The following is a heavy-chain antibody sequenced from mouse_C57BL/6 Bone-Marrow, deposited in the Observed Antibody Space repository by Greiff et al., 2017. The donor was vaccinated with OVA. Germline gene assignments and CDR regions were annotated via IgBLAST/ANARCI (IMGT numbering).Heavy chain of an antibody. V-gene: IGHV6-6*01. D-gene: IGHD1-1*01. CDR1: GFTFRDAW. CDR2: IRNKANNHAS. J-gene: IGHJ2*01. Sequence: EVMLVEPGGGLVQPGGSMKLSCAASGFTFRDAWMDWVRQSPEKGLEWVAAIRNKANNHASYYAVSVKGRFTISRDDYESSVNLQMNSLRTEDSGIDYGPSITTVGAKDYWGQGTTLTVTA. CDR3: PSITTVGAKDY.